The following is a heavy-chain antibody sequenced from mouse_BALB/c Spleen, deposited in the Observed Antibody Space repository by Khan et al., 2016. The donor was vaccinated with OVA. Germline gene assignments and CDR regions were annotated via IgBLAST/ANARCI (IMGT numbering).Heavy chain of an antibody. V-gene: IGHV1S137*01. CDR2: ITTYSGDT. CDR3: ARLARRLDY. CDR1: GYTFSDYG. J-gene: IGHJ4*01. Sequence: QVQLKQSGPELVRPGVSVKISCKGSGYTFSDYGMHWVRQSPAKSLEWIGVITTYSGDTNYNQKFKGKATMTVDKYSSTAYMELARLTSEDSAIYYCARLARRLDYWGQGTSVTVSS.